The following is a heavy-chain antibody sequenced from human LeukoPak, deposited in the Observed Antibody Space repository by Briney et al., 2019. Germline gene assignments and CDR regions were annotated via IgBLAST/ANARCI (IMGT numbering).Heavy chain of an antibody. CDR2: IYYSGST. D-gene: IGHD6-6*01. J-gene: IGHJ4*02. CDR3: ARVWAEHSSSSEPGAGYYFDY. CDR1: GGSISGYF. V-gene: IGHV4-59*12. Sequence: SETLSLTCTVSGGSISGYFWSWIRQPPGKGLEWIGYIYYSGSTTYNASLKSRVTISVDTSKNQFSLKLSSVTAADTAVYYCARVWAEHSSSSEPGAGYYFDYWGQGTLVTVSS.